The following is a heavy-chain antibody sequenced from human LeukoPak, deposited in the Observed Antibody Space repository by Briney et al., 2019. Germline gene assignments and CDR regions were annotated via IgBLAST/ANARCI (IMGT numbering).Heavy chain of an antibody. D-gene: IGHD1-1*01. J-gene: IGHJ4*02. CDR1: GGSLSSYA. CDR3: VCSVQLERRVFDY. Sequence: SVKVSCKASGGSLSSYAISWVRQAPGQGLEWMGRIIPIFGTANYAQKFQGRVTVTTDESTSTAYMELSSLRSEDTAVYYCVCSVQLERRVFDYWGQGTLVTVSS. CDR2: IIPIFGTA. V-gene: IGHV1-69*05.